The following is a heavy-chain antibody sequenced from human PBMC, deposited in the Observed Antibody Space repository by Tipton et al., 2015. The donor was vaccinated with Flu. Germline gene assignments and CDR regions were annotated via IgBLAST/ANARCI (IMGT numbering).Heavy chain of an antibody. CDR1: GFPFSSYS. Sequence: VQLVQSGGGLVQPGASLRLSCTASGFPFSSYSMNWVRQAPRKGLEWVASISRSSTYIYYADSVEGRFTISRDDARNSVYLQMNSLRADDTAVYYCVYWTGDYWGQGTLVTVSS. CDR3: VYWTGDY. J-gene: IGHJ4*02. CDR2: ISRSSTYI. V-gene: IGHV3-21*01. D-gene: IGHD1-1*01.